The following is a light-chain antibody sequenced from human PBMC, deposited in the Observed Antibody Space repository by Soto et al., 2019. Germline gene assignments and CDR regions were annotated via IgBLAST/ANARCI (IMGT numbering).Light chain of an antibody. J-gene: IGKJ5*01. Sequence: EIVLTQSPGTLSLSAGDRATLSCRASQSVSNTYLAWYQQKPGQAPRLLIYGASSRATGVPDRFTGSGSGTDFALTIRGLEPEDLGVYYCQQYGRSTITFGQGTRLEIK. CDR3: QQYGRSTIT. CDR1: QSVSNTY. CDR2: GAS. V-gene: IGKV3-20*01.